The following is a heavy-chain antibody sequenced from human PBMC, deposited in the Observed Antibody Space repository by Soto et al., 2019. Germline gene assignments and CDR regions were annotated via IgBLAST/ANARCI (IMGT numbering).Heavy chain of an antibody. CDR3: ATAKREDYVWGSYRYEFDY. CDR2: FDPEDGET. Sequence: GASVKVSCKVSGYTLTELSMHWVRQAPGKGLEWMGGFDPEDGETIYAQKFQGRVTMTEDTSTDTAYMELSSLRSEDTAVYYCATAKREDYVWGSYRYEFDYWGQGTLVTVSS. D-gene: IGHD3-16*02. J-gene: IGHJ4*02. V-gene: IGHV1-24*01. CDR1: GYTLTELS.